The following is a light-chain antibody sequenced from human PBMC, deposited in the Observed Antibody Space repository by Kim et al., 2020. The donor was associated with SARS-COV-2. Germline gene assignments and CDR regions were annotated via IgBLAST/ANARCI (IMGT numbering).Light chain of an antibody. Sequence: EIVLTQSPATLCLSPGERATLSCRASQSVNNYLVWYQQKPGQAPRLLIYDTSNRATGIPARFSGSGSGTDFTLTISSLQPEDFAVYYCQQRRHWPLTFGGGTKVDIK. CDR3: QQRRHWPLT. V-gene: IGKV3-11*01. J-gene: IGKJ4*01. CDR2: DTS. CDR1: QSVNNY.